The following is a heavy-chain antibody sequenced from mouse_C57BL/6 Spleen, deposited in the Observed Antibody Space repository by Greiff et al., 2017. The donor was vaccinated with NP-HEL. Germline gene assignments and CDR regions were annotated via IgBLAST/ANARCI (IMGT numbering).Heavy chain of an antibody. CDR2: IDPNSGGI. J-gene: IGHJ4*01. V-gene: IGHV1-72*01. CDR1: GYTFTSYW. Sequence: VQLQQPGAELVKPGASVKLSCKASGYTFTSYWMHWVKQRPGRGLEWIGRIDPNSGGIKYNEKFKSKATLTVDKPSSTADMQLSSLTSEDSAVYYCASITTVVDYAMDYWGQGTSVTVSS. D-gene: IGHD1-1*01. CDR3: ASITTVVDYAMDY.